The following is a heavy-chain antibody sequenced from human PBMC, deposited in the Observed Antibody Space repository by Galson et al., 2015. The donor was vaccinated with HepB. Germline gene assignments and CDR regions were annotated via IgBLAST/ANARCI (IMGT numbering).Heavy chain of an antibody. J-gene: IGHJ1*01. CDR1: GGTFSSYA. V-gene: IGHV1-69*13. D-gene: IGHD6-13*01. CDR3: ARDMGIAAAGAFQH. CDR2: IIPIFGTA. Sequence: SVKVSCKASGGTFSSYAISWVRQAPGQGLEWMGGIIPIFGTANYAQKFQGRVTITADESTSTAYMELSSLRSEDTAVYYCARDMGIAAAGAFQHWGQGTLVTVSS.